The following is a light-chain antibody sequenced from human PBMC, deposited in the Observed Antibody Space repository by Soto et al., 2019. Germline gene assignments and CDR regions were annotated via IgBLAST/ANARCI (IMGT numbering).Light chain of an antibody. CDR1: QSVSSW. V-gene: IGKV3-11*01. CDR2: EAS. J-gene: IGKJ1*01. CDR3: QQRSNWT. Sequence: EIVLTQSPASLSLSVGDRATLSCRASQSVSSWLAWYQHKPGKAPRLLIYEASTLKSGVPARFSGSGSGTDFTLTISSLEPEDFAVYYCQQRSNWTFGQGTKVDIK.